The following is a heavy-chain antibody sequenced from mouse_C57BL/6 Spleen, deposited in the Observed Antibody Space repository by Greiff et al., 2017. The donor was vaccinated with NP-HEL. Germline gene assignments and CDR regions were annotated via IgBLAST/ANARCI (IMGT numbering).Heavy chain of an antibody. D-gene: IGHD2-5*01. CDR1: GYTFTSYW. V-gene: IGHV1-69*01. CDR2: IDPSDSYT. CDR3: ARRAYYSNSYYYAMDY. Sequence: QVQLQQSGAELVMPGASVKLSCKASGYTFTSYWMHWVKQRPGQGLEWIGEIDPSDSYTNYNQKFKGKSTLTVDKSSSTAYMQLSSLTSEDSAVYYCARRAYYSNSYYYAMDYWGQGTSVTVSS. J-gene: IGHJ4*01.